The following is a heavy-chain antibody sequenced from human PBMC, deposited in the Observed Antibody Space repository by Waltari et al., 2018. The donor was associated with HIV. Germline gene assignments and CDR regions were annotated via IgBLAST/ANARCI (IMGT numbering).Heavy chain of an antibody. Sequence: EVQLLESGGGLVQPGGSLRLSCAASGFTFSSYAMSWVRQAPGKGLEWVSAISGSGGSTYYADSGKGRFTISRDNSKNTLYLQMNSLRAEDTAVYYCAKVTQGYCSGGSCYSDFDYWGQGTLVTVSS. D-gene: IGHD2-15*01. CDR1: GFTFSSYA. V-gene: IGHV3-23*01. CDR2: ISGSGGST. J-gene: IGHJ4*02. CDR3: AKVTQGYCSGGSCYSDFDY.